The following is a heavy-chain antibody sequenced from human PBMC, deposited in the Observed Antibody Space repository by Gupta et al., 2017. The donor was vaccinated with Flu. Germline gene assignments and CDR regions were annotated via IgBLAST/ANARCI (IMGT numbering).Heavy chain of an antibody. V-gene: IGHV4-34*01. CDR3: ARVFPYLPSHPLPRGYSYGGRYFDY. CDR1: GGSFSGYY. D-gene: IGHD5-18*01. J-gene: IGHJ4*02. Sequence: QVQLQQWGAGLLKPSETLSLTCAVYGGSFSGYYWSWIRQPPGKGLEWIGEINHSGSTNYNPSLKSRVTISVDTAKNQFSLKLSSVTAADTAVYYCARVFPYLPSHPLPRGYSYGGRYFDYWGQGTLVTVYS. CDR2: INHSGST.